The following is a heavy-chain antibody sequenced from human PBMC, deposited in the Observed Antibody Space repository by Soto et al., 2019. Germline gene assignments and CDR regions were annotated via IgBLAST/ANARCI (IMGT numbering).Heavy chain of an antibody. CDR2: LQTDGSHP. V-gene: IGHV3-74*01. J-gene: IGHJ4*02. CDR3: ARGGDPDY. D-gene: IGHD2-21*02. Sequence: EVQLVESGGGLVQPGGSLRLSCVASGFTFNYYWMHWVRQAPGKGLMWVSRLQTDGSHPDYADSVKGRFSISRDNANNTLYLQMKNLRAEDTAVYYCARGGDPDYWGQGTLVTVSS. CDR1: GFTFNYYW.